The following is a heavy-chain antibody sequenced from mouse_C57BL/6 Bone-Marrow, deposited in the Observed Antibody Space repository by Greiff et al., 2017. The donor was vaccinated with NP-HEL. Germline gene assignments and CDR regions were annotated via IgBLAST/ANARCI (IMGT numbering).Heavy chain of an antibody. D-gene: IGHD1-1*01. CDR3: ARHSYYYGRSHWYFDV. V-gene: IGHV5-2*01. J-gene: IGHJ1*03. CDR1: EYEFPSHD. CDR2: INSDGGST. Sequence: EVKLMESGGGLVQPGESLKLSCESNEYEFPSHDMSWVRKTPEKRLELVAAINSDGGSTYYPDTMERRFIISRDTTKKTLYLQMSSLRSEDTALYYCARHSYYYGRSHWYFDVWGTGTTVTVSS.